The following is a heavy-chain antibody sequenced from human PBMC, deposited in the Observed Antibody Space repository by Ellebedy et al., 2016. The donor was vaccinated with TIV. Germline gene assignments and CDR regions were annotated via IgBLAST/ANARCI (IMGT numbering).Heavy chain of an antibody. CDR2: IYYSGDT. CDR3: ARNPPTYNWVDS. Sequence: PSETLSLTCTVSGGSLSRSSYYWGWFRQPPGKGLEWIGNIYYSGDTDYNPSLKSRVTMSVATSKNQFSLNLRSVTAADTAVYYCARNPPTYNWVDSWGQGTLVTVSS. J-gene: IGHJ5*01. V-gene: IGHV4-39*01. CDR1: GGSLSRSSYY.